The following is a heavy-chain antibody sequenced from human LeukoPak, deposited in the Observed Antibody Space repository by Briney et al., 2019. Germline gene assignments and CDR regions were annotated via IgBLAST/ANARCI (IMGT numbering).Heavy chain of an antibody. Sequence: GGSLRLSCAASGFIFSRYTMNWVRQAPGKGLEWVSSISSTSTYIYYADSVKGRFTVSRDNAKNTLYLQMNSLRAEDTAVYYCARGASPSSSWPGVDYWGQGTLVTVSS. CDR3: ARGASPSSSWPGVDY. V-gene: IGHV3-21*01. CDR2: ISSTSTYI. J-gene: IGHJ4*02. D-gene: IGHD6-13*01. CDR1: GFIFSRYT.